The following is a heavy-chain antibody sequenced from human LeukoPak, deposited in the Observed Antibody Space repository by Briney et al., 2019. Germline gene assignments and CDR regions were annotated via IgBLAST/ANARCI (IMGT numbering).Heavy chain of an antibody. CDR3: ARDSYCSGGSCLPSFDY. Sequence: PGGSLTQTCAASGFTFSSYEMNWVRQAPGKGLEWVSYISSSGSTIYYADSVKGRFTISRDNAKNSLYLQMNSLRAEDTAVYYCARDSYCSGGSCLPSFDYSGQGRLLTVSS. D-gene: IGHD2-15*01. CDR2: ISSSGSTI. J-gene: IGHJ4*02. V-gene: IGHV3-48*03. CDR1: GFTFSSYE.